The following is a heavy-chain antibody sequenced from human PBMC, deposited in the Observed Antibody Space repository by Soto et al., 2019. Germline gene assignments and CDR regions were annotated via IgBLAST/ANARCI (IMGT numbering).Heavy chain of an antibody. CDR1: GYTFTGYY. V-gene: IGHV1-2*02. D-gene: IGHD1-20*01. J-gene: IGHJ6*02. Sequence: ASEKVSCKASGYTFTGYYMHWVRQAPGQGLEWMGWINPNSGGTNYAQKFQGRVTMTRDTSISTAYMELSRLRSDDTAVYYCARDNWNYYGMDVWGQGTTVTVSS. CDR3: ARDNWNYYGMDV. CDR2: INPNSGGT.